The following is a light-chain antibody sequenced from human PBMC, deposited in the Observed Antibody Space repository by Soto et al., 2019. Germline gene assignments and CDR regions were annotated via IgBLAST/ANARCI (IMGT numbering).Light chain of an antibody. Sequence: EIVLTQSPGTLSLSPWERATLSCRASQSVSSNYLAWYQQKPGQAPRLLLYGASSRATGIPDRFSGSGSGTEFNLPISSLQSEDFGVYYCQQRSNWPPITFGQGTRLEIK. CDR2: GAS. CDR1: QSVSSNY. CDR3: QQRSNWPPIT. V-gene: IGKV3D-20*02. J-gene: IGKJ5*01.